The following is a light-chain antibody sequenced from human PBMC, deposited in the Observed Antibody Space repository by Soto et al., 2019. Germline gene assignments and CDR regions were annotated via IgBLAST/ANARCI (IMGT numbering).Light chain of an antibody. J-gene: IGKJ1*01. Sequence: IVMTQWPATEPVSPGERETLSCRASQSVSSKLAWYQQKPGQPPRLLIFDASARATGVPDRFSGRGSGTEFTLTISSLQPDDFATYHCQQYNSYWSTFDPETEVDIK. CDR3: QQYNSYWST. CDR1: QSVSSK. CDR2: DAS. V-gene: IGKV3-15*01.